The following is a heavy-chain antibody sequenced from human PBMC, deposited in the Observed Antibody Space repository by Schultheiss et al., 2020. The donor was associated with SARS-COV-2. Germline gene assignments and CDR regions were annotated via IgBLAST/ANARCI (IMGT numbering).Heavy chain of an antibody. Sequence: SQTLSLTCTVSGGSISGHYWSWIRQPAGKGLECIGRIYAGGNTNYNPSLKSRVTMSVDTSKNQFSLRLNSVTAADTAVYYCARGPYCTIGVCYKGSFDYWGQGTLVTVSS. V-gene: IGHV4-4*07. CDR3: ARGPYCTIGVCYKGSFDY. CDR2: IYAGGNT. J-gene: IGHJ4*02. D-gene: IGHD2-8*01. CDR1: GGSISGHY.